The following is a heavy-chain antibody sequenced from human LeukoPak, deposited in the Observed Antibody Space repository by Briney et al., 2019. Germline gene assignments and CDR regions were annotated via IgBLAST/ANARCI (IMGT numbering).Heavy chain of an antibody. V-gene: IGHV3-33*06. Sequence: GGSLRLSCAASGFTFSSYGMHWVRQAPGKGLEWVAVIWYDGSNKYYADSVKGRFTISRDNSKNTLYLQMNSLRAEDTAVYYCAKDFGSWELPQYYFDYWGQGTLVTVSS. J-gene: IGHJ4*02. D-gene: IGHD1-26*01. CDR1: GFTFSSYG. CDR2: IWYDGSNK. CDR3: AKDFGSWELPQYYFDY.